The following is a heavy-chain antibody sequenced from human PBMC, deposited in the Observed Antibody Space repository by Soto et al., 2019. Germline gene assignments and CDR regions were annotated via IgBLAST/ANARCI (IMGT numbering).Heavy chain of an antibody. V-gene: IGHV3-48*01. D-gene: IGHD3-10*01. J-gene: IGHJ4*02. CDR3: ATTQPPYYYGSGSPFDY. CDR1: GFTFSSYS. Sequence: GGSLRLSCAASGFTFSSYSMNWVRQAPGKGLEWVSYISSSSSTIYYADSVKGRFTISRDNAKNSLYLQMNSLRAEDTAVYYCATTQPPYYYGSGSPFDYWGQGTLVTVSS. CDR2: ISSSSSTI.